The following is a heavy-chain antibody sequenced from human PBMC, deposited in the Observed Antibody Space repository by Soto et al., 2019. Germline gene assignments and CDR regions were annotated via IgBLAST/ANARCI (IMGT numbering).Heavy chain of an antibody. CDR2: VSGSGGST. D-gene: IGHD1-20*01. J-gene: IGHJ4*02. CDR3: PPDYTWNDY. CDR1: GFTFSSYA. Sequence: EVQLLESGGGLVQPGGSLRLSCAASGFTFSSYAMSWVRQAPGKGLEWISAVSGSGGSTYYADSVKGRFTISRDNSKDTLYLQMNNLSAGDPAVYANPPDYTWNDYWGQGTLVTVSS. V-gene: IGHV3-23*01.